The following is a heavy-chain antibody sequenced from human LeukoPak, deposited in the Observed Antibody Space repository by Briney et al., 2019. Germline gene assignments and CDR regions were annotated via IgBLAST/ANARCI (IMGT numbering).Heavy chain of an antibody. D-gene: IGHD3-10*02. CDR2: VSGGGGST. Sequence: GGSLRLSCAASGFTFSTYAMTWVRQAPGQGLEWLSAVSGGGGSTYYADSVKGRFTISRDNAKNSLYLQMNSLRAEDTAVYYCAVFPTHYWGQGTLVTVSS. CDR3: AVFPTHY. V-gene: IGHV3-23*01. J-gene: IGHJ4*02. CDR1: GFTFSTYA.